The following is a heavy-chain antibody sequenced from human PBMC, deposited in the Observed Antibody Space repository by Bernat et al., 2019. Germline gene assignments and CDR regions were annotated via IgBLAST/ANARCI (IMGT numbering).Heavy chain of an antibody. CDR3: ARVRYQYCSGGRCYRAFDI. J-gene: IGHJ3*02. D-gene: IGHD2-15*01. CDR2: IIPIFGIA. Sequence: QVQLVQSGAEVKKPGSSVKVSCKASGGTFSSYAISWVRQAPGQGLEWMGGIIPIFGIANYAQKFQGRVTITGDKSTGNAYMGLSRLGSEETGVYYCARVRYQYCSGGRCYRAFDIWGQGTMVTVSS. V-gene: IGHV1-69*17. CDR1: GGTFSSYA.